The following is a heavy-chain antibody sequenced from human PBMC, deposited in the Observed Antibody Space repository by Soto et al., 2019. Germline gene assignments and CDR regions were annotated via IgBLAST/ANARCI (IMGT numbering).Heavy chain of an antibody. Sequence: QVQLVQSGDEVKKPGASVKVSCEASGYTFSNYGISWVRQAPGQGLEWMGWISVKNGNTKYAQKLQDRVTMTRDTSTRTAYMELRSLRPDDTALYYCGRDEAGSSWLIDYWGQGTLVTVSS. CDR2: ISVKNGNT. CDR3: GRDEAGSSWLIDY. V-gene: IGHV1-18*01. D-gene: IGHD6-13*01. J-gene: IGHJ4*02. CDR1: GYTFSNYG.